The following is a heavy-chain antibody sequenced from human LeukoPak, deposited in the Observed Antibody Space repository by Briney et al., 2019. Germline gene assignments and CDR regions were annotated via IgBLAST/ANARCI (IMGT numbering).Heavy chain of an antibody. V-gene: IGHV3-48*02. D-gene: IGHD5-24*01. CDR2: ISGRSSNI. CDR3: ARDRDWNRQKDGYNSFDY. Sequence: TGGSLRLSCAASGFTFSSYSMNWVRQPPRKGLEWVSYISGRSSNIYYADSVKGRFTISRDNAKNSLYLQMNSLRDEDTAVYYWARDRDWNRQKDGYNSFDYWGQGTLVTVSS. J-gene: IGHJ4*02. CDR1: GFTFSSYS.